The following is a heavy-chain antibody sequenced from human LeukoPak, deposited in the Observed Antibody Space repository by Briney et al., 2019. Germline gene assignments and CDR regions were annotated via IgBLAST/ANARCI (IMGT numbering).Heavy chain of an antibody. J-gene: IGHJ4*02. CDR1: GYSFTSYW. CDR3: ARSHAWGSSSDY. CDR2: IYPGDSDA. D-gene: IGHD3-16*01. Sequence: ESLKISCKGSGYSFTSYWIAWVRLMPGKGLEWMGIIYPGDSDATYSPSFQGQVTISADKSISTAYLQWSSLKASDTAMYYCARSHAWGSSSDYWGQGTLVTVSS. V-gene: IGHV5-51*01.